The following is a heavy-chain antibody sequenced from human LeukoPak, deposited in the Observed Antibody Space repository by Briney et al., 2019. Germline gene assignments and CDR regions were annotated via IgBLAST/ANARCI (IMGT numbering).Heavy chain of an antibody. V-gene: IGHV4-59*11. Sequence: SETLSLTCTVSGGSISSHYWSWTRQSPGKGLEWIGFMHYRGNTNSNPSLRSRVTISMDTSKNQFSLKLSSVTAADTAVYYCARGFGYSSGWYDLDYWGQGTLVTVSS. J-gene: IGHJ4*02. CDR1: GGSISSHY. CDR2: MHYRGNT. D-gene: IGHD6-19*01. CDR3: ARGFGYSSGWYDLDY.